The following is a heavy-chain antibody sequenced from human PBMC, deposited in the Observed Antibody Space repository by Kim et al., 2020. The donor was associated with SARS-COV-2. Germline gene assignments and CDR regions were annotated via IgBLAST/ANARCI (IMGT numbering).Heavy chain of an antibody. CDR2: ISSSSSTI. V-gene: IGHV3-48*02. CDR3: ARFRSSTIANWFDP. CDR1: GFTFSSYS. Sequence: GGSLRLSCAASGFTFSSYSMNWVRQAPGKGLEWVSYISSSSSTIYYADSVKGRFTISRDNAKNSLYLQMNSLRDEDTAVYYCARFRSSTIANWFDPWGQGTLVTVSS. J-gene: IGHJ5*02. D-gene: IGHD2-2*01.